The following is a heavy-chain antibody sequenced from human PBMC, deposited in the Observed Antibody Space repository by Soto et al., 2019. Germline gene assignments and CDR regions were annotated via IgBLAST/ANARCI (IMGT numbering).Heavy chain of an antibody. CDR1: GLTFSSYW. CDR3: VRGLDGDN. Sequence: EVQLVESGGDLVQPGGSLRLSCAVSGLTFSSYWMHWVRQAPGKGLEWVSRIDSDGSRTNYAESVEGRFTISRDNAKNTLYLHMNSLRADDTAVYYCVRGLDGDNWGQGTLVIVSS. V-gene: IGHV3-74*01. J-gene: IGHJ4*02. CDR2: IDSDGSRT.